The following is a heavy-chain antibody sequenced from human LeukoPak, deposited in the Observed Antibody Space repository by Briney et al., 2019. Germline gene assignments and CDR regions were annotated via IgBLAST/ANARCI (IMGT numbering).Heavy chain of an antibody. J-gene: IGHJ6*03. D-gene: IGHD6-19*01. CDR1: GFTFSSYW. CDR2: IKLDGSEQ. V-gene: IGHV3-7*01. Sequence: GGSLRLSCAASGFTFSSYWMTWVRQAPGKGLEWVANIKLDGSEQYYVGSVKGRFTVSRDNAKNSLYLQMNSLRAEDTAVYYCARYSSNHYYMDVWGKGTTVTVSS. CDR3: ARYSSNHYYMDV.